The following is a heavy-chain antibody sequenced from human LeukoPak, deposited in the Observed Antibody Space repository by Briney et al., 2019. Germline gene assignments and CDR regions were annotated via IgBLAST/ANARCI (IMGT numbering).Heavy chain of an antibody. V-gene: IGHV1-46*01. CDR2: INPSGGSI. D-gene: IGHD2-8*01. Sequence: ASVKVSCKASGYTFTSYYMHWVRQAPRQGLEWMGIINPSGGSINYAQKFQGRVAVTRDTSTSTVYMELSSLRSEDTAVYYCTRQWRSYWYFDLWGRGTLVTVSS. J-gene: IGHJ2*01. CDR1: GYTFTSYY. CDR3: TRQWRSYWYFDL.